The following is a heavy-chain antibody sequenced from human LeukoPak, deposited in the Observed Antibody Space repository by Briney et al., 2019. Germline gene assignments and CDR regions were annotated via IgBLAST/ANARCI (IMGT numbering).Heavy chain of an antibody. CDR3: ARADSSGYSLDENFDY. V-gene: IGHV1-69*04. CDR1: GGTLSSYA. D-gene: IGHD3-22*01. J-gene: IGHJ4*02. Sequence: ASVKVSRKASGGTLSSYALNWVRQAPGQGLEWIGRIIPIFAIVNYAQNFQGRVTITADKSTNTAYMELSSLRFEDTAFYYCARADSSGYSLDENFDYWGQGTLVTVSS. CDR2: IIPIFAIV.